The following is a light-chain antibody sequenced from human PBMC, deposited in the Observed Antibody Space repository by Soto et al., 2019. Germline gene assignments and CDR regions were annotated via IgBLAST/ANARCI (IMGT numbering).Light chain of an antibody. CDR3: EQYGSTPRT. CDR2: GAS. CDR1: QNVRSNY. Sequence: EIVLTQSPGTLSLSPGERATLSCRASQNVRSNYLAWYQQKLGQTPRLLIYGASSRATGIPDRFSGSVSGTDFTLTLSRLDPEDFAVYYCEQYGSTPRTFGQGTKVEFK. J-gene: IGKJ1*01. V-gene: IGKV3-20*01.